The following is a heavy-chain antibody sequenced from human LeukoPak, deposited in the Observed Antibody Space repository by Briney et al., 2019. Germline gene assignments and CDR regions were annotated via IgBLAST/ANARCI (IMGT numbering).Heavy chain of an antibody. CDR2: ISGSGGST. CDR1: GFTFSSYA. Sequence: PGGSLRLSRAASGFTFSSYAMSWVRQAPGKGLEWVSAISGSGGSTYYADSVKGRFTISRDNSKNTLYLQMNSLRAEDTAVYYCAKGQQLARLPDYWGQGTLVTVSS. J-gene: IGHJ4*02. D-gene: IGHD6-13*01. CDR3: AKGQQLARLPDY. V-gene: IGHV3-23*01.